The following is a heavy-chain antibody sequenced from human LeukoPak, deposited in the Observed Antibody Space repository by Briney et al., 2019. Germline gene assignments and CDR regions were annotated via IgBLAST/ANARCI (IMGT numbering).Heavy chain of an antibody. CDR2: MDYSGSS. D-gene: IGHD3-10*01. CDR3: VRDSGTTGEVKFDP. J-gene: IGHJ5*02. CDR1: GASIRSYY. V-gene: IGHV4-59*12. Sequence: SETLSLTCTVSGASIRSYYWSWIRQPPGKGLEWIGYMDYSGSSKYNPSLKSRVTMSADTSRNHVSLTLNSVTAADTAVYYCVRDSGTTGEVKFDPWGQGTLVTVSS.